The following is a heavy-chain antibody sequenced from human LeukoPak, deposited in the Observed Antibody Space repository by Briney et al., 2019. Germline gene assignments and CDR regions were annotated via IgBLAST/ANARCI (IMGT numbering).Heavy chain of an antibody. Sequence: ASVKVSCKASGYTFTGYYMHRVRQAPGQGLEWMGWINPNSGGTNYAQKFQGRVTMTRDTSISTAYMELSRLRSDDTAVYYCARAARITIFGVVNEPKYYFDYWGQGTLVTVSS. J-gene: IGHJ4*02. V-gene: IGHV1-2*02. CDR1: GYTFTGYY. CDR3: ARAARITIFGVVNEPKYYFDY. CDR2: INPNSGGT. D-gene: IGHD3-3*01.